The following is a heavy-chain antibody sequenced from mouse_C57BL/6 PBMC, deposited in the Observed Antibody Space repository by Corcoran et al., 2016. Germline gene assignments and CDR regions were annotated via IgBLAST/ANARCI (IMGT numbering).Heavy chain of an antibody. CDR2: INTYSGVP. D-gene: IGHD1-1*01. CDR1: GYTFTTYA. V-gene: IGHV9-3*01. J-gene: IGHJ1*03. CDR3: ARYAGYYYGSSPWYFDV. Sequence: QIQLVQAGPELKKPVETVKSSCEASGYTFTTYAMSWVKQAPGKGLKWMGWINTYSGVPTYADDFKGRFAFSLETSASTAYLQINNLKNEDTATYFCARYAGYYYGSSPWYFDVWGTGTTVTVSS.